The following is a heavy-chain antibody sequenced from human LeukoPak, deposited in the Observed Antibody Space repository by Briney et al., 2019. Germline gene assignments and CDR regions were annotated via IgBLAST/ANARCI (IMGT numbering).Heavy chain of an antibody. V-gene: IGHV3-30*04. D-gene: IGHD4-17*01. CDR2: ISYDGSNK. Sequence: GGSLRLSCAASGFTFSSYAMHWVRQAPGKGLEWVAVISYDGSNKYYADSVKGRFTISRDNSKNTPYLQMNSLRAEDTAVYYCARGRYGDYFDYWGQGTLVTVSS. J-gene: IGHJ4*02. CDR3: ARGRYGDYFDY. CDR1: GFTFSSYA.